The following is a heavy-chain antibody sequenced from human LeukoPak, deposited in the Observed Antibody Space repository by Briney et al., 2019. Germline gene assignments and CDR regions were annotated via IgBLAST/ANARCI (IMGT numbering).Heavy chain of an antibody. D-gene: IGHD3-3*01. CDR2: ISGSGGST. Sequence: GGSLRLSCAASGFTFSTYAMSWVRQAPGKGLEWVSGISGSGGSTYYADSVKGRFTISRDNAKNSLYLQMNSLRAEDTAVYYCARAPRRFLEWLPDYWGQGTLVTVSS. CDR3: ARAPRRFLEWLPDY. CDR1: GFTFSTYA. V-gene: IGHV3-23*01. J-gene: IGHJ4*02.